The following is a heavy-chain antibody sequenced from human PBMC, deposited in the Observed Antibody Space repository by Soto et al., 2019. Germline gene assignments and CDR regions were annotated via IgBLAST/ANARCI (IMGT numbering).Heavy chain of an antibody. Sequence: SQTLSLTCAISGDSVSSNSAAWNWIRQSPSRGLGWLGRTYYRSKWYNDYAVSVKSRITINPDTSKNQFSLQLNSVTPEDTAVYYCARGLAYYDILTGYSPDYYFDYWGQGTLVTVSS. J-gene: IGHJ4*02. D-gene: IGHD3-9*01. CDR1: GDSVSSNSAA. CDR3: ARGLAYYDILTGYSPDYYFDY. CDR2: TYYRSKWYN. V-gene: IGHV6-1*01.